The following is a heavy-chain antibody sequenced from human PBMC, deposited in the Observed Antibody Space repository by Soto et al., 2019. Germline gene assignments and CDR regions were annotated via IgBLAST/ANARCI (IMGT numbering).Heavy chain of an antibody. CDR1: GFTFDNYA. Sequence: GGSLRLSCAASGFTFDNYAMNWVRQAPGKGLEWVATISGTGGSTYYADSVKGRFTISRDNSKNTLYLQMNSLRVEDTAVYYCAKDRLGGNFDYWGQGTQVTVSS. J-gene: IGHJ4*02. CDR2: ISGTGGST. V-gene: IGHV3-23*01. CDR3: AKDRLGGNFDY.